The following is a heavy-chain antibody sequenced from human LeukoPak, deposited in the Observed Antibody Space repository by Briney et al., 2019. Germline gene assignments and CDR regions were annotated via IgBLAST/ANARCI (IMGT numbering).Heavy chain of an antibody. J-gene: IGHJ4*02. CDR1: GFTFNIYT. CDR2: ISGSGGIT. V-gene: IGHV3-23*01. CDR3: SKTTAGNSRGRNPRLPVDY. Sequence: GGSLRLSCAASGFTFNIYTMTWVRQAPGKGLEWVSHISGSGGITYYADSVKGRFTIFRDNSKNTLYLQMNSLRAEDTAVYYCSKTTAGNSRGRNPRLPVDYWGQGTLVTVSS. D-gene: IGHD6-19*01.